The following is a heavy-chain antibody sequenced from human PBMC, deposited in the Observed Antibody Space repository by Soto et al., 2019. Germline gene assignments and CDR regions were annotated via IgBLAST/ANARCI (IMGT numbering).Heavy chain of an antibody. D-gene: IGHD6-19*01. CDR1: GYTFTSYY. J-gene: IGHJ6*02. CDR3: ARSGNKYSSGWYPPPSYAMHV. Sequence: ASVKVSCKASGYTFTSYYMHWVRQAPGQGLEWMGIINPSGGSTSYAQKFQGRVTMTRDTSTSTVYMELSSLRSEDTAVYYCARSGNKYSSGWYPPPSYAMHVWGPATTLTVS. CDR2: INPSGGST. V-gene: IGHV1-46*01.